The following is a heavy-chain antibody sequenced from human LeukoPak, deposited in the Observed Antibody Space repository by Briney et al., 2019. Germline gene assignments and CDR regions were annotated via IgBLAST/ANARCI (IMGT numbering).Heavy chain of an antibody. Sequence: GGSLRLSCAASGFTFSSYWMHWVRQAPGKGLVWVSRINTDGSSTSYADSVKGRFTIFRDNAKNTLYLQMNSLRAEGTAVYYCVRAVAGRGNIWGQGTMVTVSS. CDR2: INTDGSST. CDR1: GFTFSSYW. J-gene: IGHJ3*02. V-gene: IGHV3-74*01. CDR3: VRAVAGRGNI. D-gene: IGHD6-19*01.